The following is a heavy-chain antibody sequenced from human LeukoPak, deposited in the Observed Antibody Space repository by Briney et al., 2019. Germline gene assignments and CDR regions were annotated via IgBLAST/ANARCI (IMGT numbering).Heavy chain of an antibody. CDR1: GFTFDDYA. J-gene: IGHJ6*03. V-gene: IGHV3-9*01. CDR3: ARHGHYGSSWYYYYYMDV. D-gene: IGHD6-13*01. Sequence: LAGGSLRLSCAASGFTFDDYAMHWVRQAPGKGLEWVSGISWNSGSIGYADSVKGRFTISRDNAKNSLYLQMNSLRAEDTALYYCARHGHYGSSWYYYYYMDVWGKGTTVTVSS. CDR2: ISWNSGSI.